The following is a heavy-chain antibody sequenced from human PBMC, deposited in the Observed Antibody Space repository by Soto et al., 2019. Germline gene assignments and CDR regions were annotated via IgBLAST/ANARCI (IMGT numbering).Heavy chain of an antibody. CDR1: GGTFSSYA. J-gene: IGHJ6*02. CDR3: ARDSSWRCDILTGSHGMDV. CDR2: IIPIFGTA. Sequence: GASVKVSCKASGGTFSSYAISWVRQAPGQGLEWMGGIIPIFGTANYAQKFQGRVTITADESTSTAYMELSSLRSEDTAVYYCARDSSWRCDILTGSHGMDVWGQGTTVTVSS. V-gene: IGHV1-69*13. D-gene: IGHD3-9*01.